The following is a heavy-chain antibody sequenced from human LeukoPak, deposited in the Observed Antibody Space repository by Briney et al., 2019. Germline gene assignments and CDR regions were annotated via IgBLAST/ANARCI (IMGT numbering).Heavy chain of an antibody. CDR2: INHSGST. J-gene: IGHJ6*03. V-gene: IGHV4-34*01. D-gene: IGHD1-26*01. CDR1: GGSFSGYY. Sequence: SETLSLTCAVYGGSFSGYYWSWIRQPPGKGLEWIGEINHSGSTNYNPSLKGRVTISVDTSKNQFSLKLSSVTAADTAVYYCARGRGSPPRYYYYYMDVWGKGTTVTVSS. CDR3: ARGRGSPPRYYYYYMDV.